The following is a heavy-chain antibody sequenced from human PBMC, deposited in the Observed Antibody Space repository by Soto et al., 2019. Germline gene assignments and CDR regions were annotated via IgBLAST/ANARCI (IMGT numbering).Heavy chain of an antibody. D-gene: IGHD5-12*01. CDR3: ARDKIQGAPDYLDS. J-gene: IGHJ4*02. CDR1: GFTFSSNA. CDR2: ISYDGSIK. Sequence: QEQLVESGGDVLQPGRSLTLSCAASGFTFSSNAMHWVRQAPGKGLEWVAVISYDGSIKIYRDSVKGRFTISRDNSKNAVDLQINSLRVEDTALYYCARDKIQGAPDYLDSWGQGTLVTVSS. V-gene: IGHV3-30-3*01.